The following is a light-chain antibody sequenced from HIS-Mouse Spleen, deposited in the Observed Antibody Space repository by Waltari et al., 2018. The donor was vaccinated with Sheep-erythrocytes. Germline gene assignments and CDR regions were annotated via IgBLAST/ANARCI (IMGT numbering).Light chain of an antibody. CDR2: KDS. V-gene: IGLV3-25*03. CDR1: ALPKQY. CDR3: QSADSSVV. Sequence: SYELTQPPSVSVSPGQTARITCSGDALPKQYAYWYQQKPGQAPVLVISKDSERPSGIPERFSGSSSGTTVTLTISGVQAEDEADYYCQSADSSVVFGGGTKLTVL. J-gene: IGLJ2*01.